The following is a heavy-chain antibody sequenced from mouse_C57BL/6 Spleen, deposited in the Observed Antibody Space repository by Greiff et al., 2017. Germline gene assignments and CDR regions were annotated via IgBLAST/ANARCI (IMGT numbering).Heavy chain of an antibody. Sequence: EVQGVESGGGLVQPGGSLKLSCAASGFTFSDYYMYWVRQTPEKRLEWVAYISNGGGSTYYPDTVKGRFTISRDNAKNTLYLQMSRLKSEATAMYYCARHEAGAMDYWGQGTSVTVSS. CDR3: ARHEAGAMDY. J-gene: IGHJ4*01. CDR1: GFTFSDYY. V-gene: IGHV5-12*01. CDR2: ISNGGGST.